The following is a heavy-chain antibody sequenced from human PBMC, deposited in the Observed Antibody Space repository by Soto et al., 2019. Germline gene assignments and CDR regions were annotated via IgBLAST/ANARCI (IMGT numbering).Heavy chain of an antibody. J-gene: IGHJ4*02. CDR1: GFTFSSYA. CDR2: ISGSGGST. V-gene: IGHV3-23*01. D-gene: IGHD3-22*01. Sequence: GESLKISCAASGFTFSSYAMSWVRQAPGKGLEWVSAISGSGGSTYYADSVKGRFTISRDNSKNTLYLQMNSLRAEDTAVYDCAKARNYDSSGYADYWGQGTLVTVSS. CDR3: AKARNYDSSGYADY.